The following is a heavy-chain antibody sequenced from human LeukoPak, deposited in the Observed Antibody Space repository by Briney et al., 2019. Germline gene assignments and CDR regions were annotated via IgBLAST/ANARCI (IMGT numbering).Heavy chain of an antibody. D-gene: IGHD3-22*01. V-gene: IGHV4-4*07. J-gene: IGHJ4*02. CDR1: GGSSSSYY. CDR2: IYTSGST. Sequence: SETLSLTCTVAGGSSSSYYWSWIRQPAGKGLEWIGRIYTSGSTNYNPSLKSRVTMSVDTSKNQFSLKLSSVTAADTAVYYCARHDSSGYYYDQYYFDYWGQGTLVTVSS. CDR3: ARHDSSGYYYDQYYFDY.